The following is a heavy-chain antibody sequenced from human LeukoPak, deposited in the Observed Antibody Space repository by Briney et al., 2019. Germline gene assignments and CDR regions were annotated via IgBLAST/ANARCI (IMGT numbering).Heavy chain of an antibody. Sequence: CPGGSLRLSCAASGFTFDDYGMSWVRQAPGKGLEWVSGINWDGGSTGYADSVKGRFTISRDNAKNSLYLQMNSLRAEDTALYYCASSSGWFSYYYMDVWGKGTTVTVSS. V-gene: IGHV3-20*04. D-gene: IGHD6-19*01. CDR2: INWDGGST. CDR3: ASSSGWFSYYYMDV. J-gene: IGHJ6*03. CDR1: GFTFDDYG.